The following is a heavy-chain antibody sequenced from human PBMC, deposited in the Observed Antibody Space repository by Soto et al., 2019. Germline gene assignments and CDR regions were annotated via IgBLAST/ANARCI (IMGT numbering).Heavy chain of an antibody. CDR3: ARSRYCSSTSCPGAFDY. CDR1: GYTFTSYA. J-gene: IGHJ4*02. Sequence: GASGKVSCKASGYTFTSYAMHWVRQAPGQRLEWMGWINAGNGNTKYSQKFQGRVTITRDTSASTAYMELSSLRSEDTAVYYCARSRYCSSTSCPGAFDYWGQGTLVTVSS. D-gene: IGHD2-2*01. V-gene: IGHV1-3*01. CDR2: INAGNGNT.